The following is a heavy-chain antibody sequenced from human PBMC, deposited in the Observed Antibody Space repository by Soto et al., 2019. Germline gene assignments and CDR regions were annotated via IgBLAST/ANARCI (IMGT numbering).Heavy chain of an antibody. CDR2: TYYRSKWYN. CDR1: GDSVSSNSAA. J-gene: IGHJ4*02. CDR3: ASGLSVVFDY. D-gene: IGHD2-15*01. Sequence: SQTLSLTCAISGDSVSSNSAAWNWIRQSPSRGLEWLGRTYYRSKWYNDYEVSVKSRINIYPDTSKNQFSLQLNSVTAADTAVYYCASGLSVVFDYWGQGTLVTVSS. V-gene: IGHV6-1*01.